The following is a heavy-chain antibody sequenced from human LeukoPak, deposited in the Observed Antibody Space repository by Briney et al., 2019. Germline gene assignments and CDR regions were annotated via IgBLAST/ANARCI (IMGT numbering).Heavy chain of an antibody. J-gene: IGHJ4*02. CDR2: INPNSGGT. CDR1: GYTFTGYY. D-gene: IGHD3-22*01. Sequence: RRASVKVSCKASGYTFTGYYMHWVRQAPGQGLEWMGRINPNSGGTNYAQKFQGRVTMTRDTSISTAYMELSRLRSDDTAVYYCARDPPRRTYYYDSRVDYWGQGTLVTVSS. CDR3: ARDPPRRTYYYDSRVDY. V-gene: IGHV1-2*06.